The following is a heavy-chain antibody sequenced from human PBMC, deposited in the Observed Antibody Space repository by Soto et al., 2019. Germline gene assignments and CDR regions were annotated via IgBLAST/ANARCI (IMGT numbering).Heavy chain of an antibody. J-gene: IGHJ4*02. Sequence: GGSLRLSCAASGFTFSNYGMHWVLQAPGKGLESVAVIWYDGSNKYYADSVKGRFTISRDNSKNTIYLQMTSLRAEDTAVYYCAKQSGSWSYYNVGSARSFVYPCPATLVTVSS. CDR3: AKQSGSWSYYNVGSARSFVY. V-gene: IGHV3-30*02. D-gene: IGHD3-10*01. CDR1: GFTFSNYG. CDR2: IWYDGSNK.